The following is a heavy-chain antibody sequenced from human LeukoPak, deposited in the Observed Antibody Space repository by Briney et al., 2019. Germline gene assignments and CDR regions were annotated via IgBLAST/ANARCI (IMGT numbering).Heavy chain of an antibody. D-gene: IGHD3-3*01. CDR1: GFTFSNAW. Sequence: GGSLRLSCAASGFTFSNAWMSWVRQAPGKGLECVAVISFDGSDKDYADPVKGRFTISRDNSKNTLYLQMNSLRPEDTAVYYCARGGLGDVWSGYSIDYWGQGTLVTVSS. V-gene: IGHV3-30*03. CDR2: ISFDGSDK. CDR3: ARGGLGDVWSGYSIDY. J-gene: IGHJ4*02.